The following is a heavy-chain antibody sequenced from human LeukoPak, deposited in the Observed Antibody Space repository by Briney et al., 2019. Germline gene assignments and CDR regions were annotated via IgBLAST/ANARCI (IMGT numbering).Heavy chain of an antibody. CDR2: IYYTGAA. J-gene: IGHJ5*02. Sequence: SETLSLTCTVSGGSISGYFWGWIRQPPGEGLEFIGYIYYTGAASYKPSLSSRVTMSVDTSKNQFSLKLTSATAADTAVYYCAKFATVTTPNWIDPWGQGILVTVSS. CDR1: GGSISGYF. D-gene: IGHD4-17*01. V-gene: IGHV4-59*03. CDR3: AKFATVTTPNWIDP.